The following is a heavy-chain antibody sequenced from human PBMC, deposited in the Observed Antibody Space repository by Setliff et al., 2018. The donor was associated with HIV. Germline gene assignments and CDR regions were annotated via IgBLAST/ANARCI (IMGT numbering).Heavy chain of an antibody. CDR1: GFSLSNTRMS. CDR2: IFPNDEK. V-gene: IGHV2-26*01. Sequence: ESGPTLVNPTETLTLTCTVSGFSLSNTRMSVSWIRQPPGKALEWLAHIFPNDEKSYSASLKSRVTISEDTSKSQVVLTMTNMDPLDTATYFCARYNFRRGYWDYFDYWGQGTQVTV. CDR3: ARYNFRRGYWDYFDY. D-gene: IGHD3-3*01. J-gene: IGHJ4*02.